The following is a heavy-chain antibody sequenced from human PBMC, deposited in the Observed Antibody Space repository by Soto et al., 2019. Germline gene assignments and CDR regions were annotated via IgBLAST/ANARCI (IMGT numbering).Heavy chain of an antibody. V-gene: IGHV3-33*01. Sequence: QVQLVESGGGVVQPGRSLRLSCAASGFTFSRYGMHWVRQAPGKGLEWVAVIWDDGSNKYYADSVKGRFTSSRDNSKNTRYLQMNSLRAEDTDVYYCARDGMAAAAYFDYWGQGTLVTVSS. CDR1: GFTFSRYG. CDR3: ARDGMAAAAYFDY. CDR2: IWDDGSNK. J-gene: IGHJ4*02. D-gene: IGHD6-13*01.